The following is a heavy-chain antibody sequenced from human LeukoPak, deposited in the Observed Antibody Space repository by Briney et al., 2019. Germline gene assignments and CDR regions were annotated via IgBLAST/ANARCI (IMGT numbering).Heavy chain of an antibody. D-gene: IGHD3-10*01. V-gene: IGHV3-23*01. J-gene: IGHJ3*02. CDR2: INDGGGHT. Sequence: QPGGSLRLSCAASGFTFSNYAMSWVRQTPGKGLEWVSTINDGGGHTYYSDSVKARFTVSRDNSKNTLYLQMNSLRAEDTAIYYCVGYYYVSGTRARAFNIWGQGTMVTVSS. CDR3: VGYYYVSGTRARAFNI. CDR1: GFTFSNYA.